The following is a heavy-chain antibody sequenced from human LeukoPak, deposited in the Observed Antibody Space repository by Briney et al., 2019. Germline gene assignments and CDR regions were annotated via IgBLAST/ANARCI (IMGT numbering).Heavy chain of an antibody. Sequence: SETLSLTCSVSTDSMNNFFWSWVRQPAGKGLEWIGRISSSGSTNYNPSLKSRVTISVDTSKNQFSLKLSSVTAADTAVYFCARGPYSYDSSGAFDIWGQGTMVTVSS. V-gene: IGHV4-4*07. J-gene: IGHJ3*02. CDR1: TDSMNNFF. CDR2: ISSSGST. CDR3: ARGPYSYDSSGAFDI. D-gene: IGHD3-22*01.